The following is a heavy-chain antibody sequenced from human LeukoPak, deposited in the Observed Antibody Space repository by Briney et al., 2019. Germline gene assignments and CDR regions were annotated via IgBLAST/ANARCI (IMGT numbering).Heavy chain of an antibody. CDR2: ISPIFGTA. D-gene: IGHD2-2*02. J-gene: IGHJ4*02. CDR1: GGTFSIYA. CDR3: ARWAGYCSITNCYTAFDY. V-gene: IGHV1-69*13. Sequence: ASVKVSCKASGGTFSIYAINWVRQAPGQGHEWMGGISPIFGTANYAQRFQGRVTITADESTSTAYMELSSLRSEDTAVYYCARWAGYCSITNCYTAFDYWGQGTLVTVSS.